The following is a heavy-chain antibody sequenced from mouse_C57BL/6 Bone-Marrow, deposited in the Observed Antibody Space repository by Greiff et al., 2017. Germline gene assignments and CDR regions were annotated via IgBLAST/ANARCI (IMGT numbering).Heavy chain of an antibody. CDR3: ARPSDSNDWYFDV. D-gene: IGHD2-5*01. Sequence: VQLQQPGAELVKPGASVKMSCKASGYTFTSYWITWVKQRPGQGLEWIGDIYPGSGSTNYNEKFKSKATLTVDTSSSTAYMQLSSLTSEDSAVYYCARPSDSNDWYFDVWGTGTTVTVSS. J-gene: IGHJ1*03. V-gene: IGHV1-55*01. CDR2: IYPGSGST. CDR1: GYTFTSYW.